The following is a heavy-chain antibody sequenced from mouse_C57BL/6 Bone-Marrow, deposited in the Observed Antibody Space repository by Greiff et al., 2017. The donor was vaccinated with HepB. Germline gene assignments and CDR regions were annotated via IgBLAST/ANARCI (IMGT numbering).Heavy chain of an antibody. CDR1: GYSITSDY. V-gene: IGHV3-8*01. CDR2: ISYSGST. Sequence: DVKLVESGPGLAKPSQTLSLTCSVTGYSITSDYWNWIRKFPGNKLEYMGYISYSGSTYYNPSLKSRISITRDTSKNQYYLQLNSVTTEDTATYYCARRSNYVPYAMDYWGQGTSVTVSS. CDR3: ARRSNYVPYAMDY. J-gene: IGHJ4*01. D-gene: IGHD2-5*01.